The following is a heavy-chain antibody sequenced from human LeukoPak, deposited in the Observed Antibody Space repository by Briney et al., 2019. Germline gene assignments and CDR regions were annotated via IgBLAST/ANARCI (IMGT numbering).Heavy chain of an antibody. CDR2: IKQDGSEK. V-gene: IGHV3-7*05. CDR3: ARCAYGAFDI. D-gene: IGHD2-8*01. J-gene: IGHJ3*02. CDR1: GFTFSGYW. Sequence: GGSLRLSCAASGFTFSGYWMTWVRQAPGKGLEWVANIKQDGSEKYYMDSVKGRFTISRDNAKNSLYLQMNSLRAEDTAVYYCARCAYGAFDIWGQGTMVTVSS.